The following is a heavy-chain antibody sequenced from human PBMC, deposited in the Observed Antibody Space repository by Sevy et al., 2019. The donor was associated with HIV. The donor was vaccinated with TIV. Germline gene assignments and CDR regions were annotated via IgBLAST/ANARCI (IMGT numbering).Heavy chain of an antibody. CDR2: IFPRDSDT. Sequence: GESLKISCKGSGYNFTNFWIGWVRQMPGKGLEWVGIIFPRDSDTRYSPSFQGQVTISADKSIRTAYLQWSSLKASDTSKYFCARRGHYIDTRGYSRVGSFDVWGQGTMVTVSS. D-gene: IGHD3-22*01. CDR1: GYNFTNFW. V-gene: IGHV5-51*01. J-gene: IGHJ3*01. CDR3: ARRGHYIDTRGYSRVGSFDV.